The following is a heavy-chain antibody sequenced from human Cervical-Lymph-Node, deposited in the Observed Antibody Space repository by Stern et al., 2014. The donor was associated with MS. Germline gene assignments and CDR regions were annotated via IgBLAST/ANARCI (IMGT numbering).Heavy chain of an antibody. V-gene: IGHV3-33*01. CDR2: IWYDGSNK. Sequence: QVQLLQSGGGVVQPGRSLRLSCAASGFTFSSYGMHWVRQAPGKGLEWVAVIWYDGSNKYYADSVKGRFTISRDNSKNTLYLQMNSLRAEDTAVYYCARGNDGLGEDYYYYGMDVWGQGTTVTVSS. CDR3: ARGNDGLGEDYYYYGMDV. D-gene: IGHD3-10*01. J-gene: IGHJ6*02. CDR1: GFTFSSYG.